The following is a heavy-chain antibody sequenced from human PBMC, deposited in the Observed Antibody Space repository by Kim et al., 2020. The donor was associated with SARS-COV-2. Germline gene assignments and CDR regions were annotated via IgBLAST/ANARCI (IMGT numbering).Heavy chain of an antibody. J-gene: IGHJ4*02. D-gene: IGHD2-2*01. CDR3: ARGATGAVVPAAVDY. Sequence: GTVEGRFTSTRENAKNSLYLQMNSLRAGDTAVYYCARGATGAVVPAAVDYWGQGTLVTVSS. V-gene: IGHV3-13*01.